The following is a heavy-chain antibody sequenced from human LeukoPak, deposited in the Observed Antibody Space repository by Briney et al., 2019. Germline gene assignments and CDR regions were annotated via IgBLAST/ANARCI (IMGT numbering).Heavy chain of an antibody. CDR3: ARDLLGSDY. V-gene: IGHV3-21*06. Sequence: GGSLRLSCAASGFTFSNYGMNWVRQAPGKGLEWVSSIGGSSNPMYYADSVKGRFTISRDNAKNSLYLQMNSLTAEDTAVYYCARDLLGSDYWGQGTLVTVSS. D-gene: IGHD2-8*02. CDR2: IGGSSNPM. J-gene: IGHJ4*02. CDR1: GFTFSNYG.